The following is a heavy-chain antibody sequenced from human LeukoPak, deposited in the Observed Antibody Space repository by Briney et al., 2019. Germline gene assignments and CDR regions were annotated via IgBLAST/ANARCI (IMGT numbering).Heavy chain of an antibody. Sequence: ASVEVSCKASGYTFTNFGISWVRQAPGQGLEWMGWINPNSGGTNYAQKFQGRVTMTRDTSISTAYMELSRLRSDDTAVYYCARAYPSRVGDWFDPWGQGTLVTVSS. V-gene: IGHV1-2*02. CDR3: ARAYPSRVGDWFDP. CDR1: GYTFTNFG. D-gene: IGHD3-10*01. CDR2: INPNSGGT. J-gene: IGHJ5*02.